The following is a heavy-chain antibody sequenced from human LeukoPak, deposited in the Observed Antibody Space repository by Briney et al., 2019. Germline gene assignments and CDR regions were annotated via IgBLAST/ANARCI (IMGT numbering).Heavy chain of an antibody. V-gene: IGHV3-11*01. D-gene: IGHD3-22*01. CDR1: GFTFSDYY. CDR3: ARSPHYYDSSGHIDY. CDR2: ISSSGSTI. J-gene: IGHJ4*02. Sequence: GGSLRLSCAASGFTFSDYYMSWIRQAPGKGLEWVSYISSSGSTIYYADSVKGRFTISRDNAKNSLYLQMNSLRAEDTAVYHCARSPHYYDSSGHIDYWGQGTLVTVSS.